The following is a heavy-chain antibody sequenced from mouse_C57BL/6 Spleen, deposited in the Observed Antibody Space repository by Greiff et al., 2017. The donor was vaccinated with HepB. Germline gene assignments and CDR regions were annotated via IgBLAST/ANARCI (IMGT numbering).Heavy chain of an antibody. CDR3: ARPADQLGPFAY. J-gene: IGHJ3*01. CDR2: IYPRSGNT. CDR1: GYTFTSYG. D-gene: IGHD4-1*02. V-gene: IGHV1-81*01. Sequence: VQLQQSGAELARPGASVKLSCKASGYTFTSYGISWVKQRTGQGLEWIGEIYPRSGNTYYNEKFKGKATLTADKSSSTAYMELRSLTSEDSAVYFCARPADQLGPFAYWGQGTLVTVSA.